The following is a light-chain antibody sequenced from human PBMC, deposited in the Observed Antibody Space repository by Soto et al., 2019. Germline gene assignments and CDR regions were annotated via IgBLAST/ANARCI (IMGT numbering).Light chain of an antibody. Sequence: EIVLTQSPATLSLSPGERATLSCRASPSVGSFLAWYQQKSGQTPRLLIYDASNRAPGIPARFGGSGSGTDFALTISSLEPEDFAVYYWQHRSNWLGTFGPGTKVDIK. CDR1: PSVGSF. V-gene: IGKV3-11*01. CDR3: QHRSNWLGT. CDR2: DAS. J-gene: IGKJ3*01.